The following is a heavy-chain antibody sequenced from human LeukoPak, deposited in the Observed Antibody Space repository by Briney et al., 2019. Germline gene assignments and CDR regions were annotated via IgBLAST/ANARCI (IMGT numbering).Heavy chain of an antibody. J-gene: IGHJ3*02. Sequence: GGSLRLSCAASGFTVSNNYMSWVRQAPGKGLEWVSVIYSGGSTYYADSVKGRFTISRDNSKNTLYLQMNSLRAEDTAVYYCARVTMVRGVIIRDACDIWGQGTMVTVSS. CDR2: IYSGGST. CDR1: GFTVSNNY. CDR3: ARVTMVRGVIIRDACDI. D-gene: IGHD3-10*01. V-gene: IGHV3-53*01.